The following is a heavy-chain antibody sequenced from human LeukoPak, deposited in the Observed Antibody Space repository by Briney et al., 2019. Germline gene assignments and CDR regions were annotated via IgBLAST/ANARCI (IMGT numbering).Heavy chain of an antibody. Sequence: KCGESLKIPCQGSGYSFSNYWIGWVRQMPGKGLEWMGIIYPGDSDTRYSPSFQGQVTVSADKSISTAYLQWSSLKASDTAMYYCARRGVAAPFDYWGQGTLVTVSS. J-gene: IGHJ4*02. D-gene: IGHD2-15*01. V-gene: IGHV5-51*01. CDR2: IYPGDSDT. CDR3: ARRGVAAPFDY. CDR1: GYSFSNYW.